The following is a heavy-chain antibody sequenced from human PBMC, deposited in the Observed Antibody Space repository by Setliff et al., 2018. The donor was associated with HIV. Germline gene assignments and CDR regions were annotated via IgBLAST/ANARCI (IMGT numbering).Heavy chain of an antibody. J-gene: IGHJ4*02. V-gene: IGHV4-59*08. CDR3: ARGAYRDGYDY. D-gene: IGHD5-18*01. Sequence: PSETLSLTCTVSGGSINSHYWSWIRQSPGEGLEWIGTLNHGGTTDYNPSLKSRVTMSVDTSKNQFSLRLSSVTAADTAVYYCARGAYRDGYDYWGQGTLVTVSS. CDR2: LNHGGTT. CDR1: GGSINSHY.